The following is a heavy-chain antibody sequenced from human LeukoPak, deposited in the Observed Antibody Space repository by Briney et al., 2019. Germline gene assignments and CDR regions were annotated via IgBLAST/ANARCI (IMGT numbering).Heavy chain of an antibody. CDR3: ARGDFGYHFDI. D-gene: IGHD2-2*01. Sequence: GGSLRLSCAASGFTFSSYGMHWVRQAPGKGLEWVAVISYDGSNKYYADSVKGRFTISGDNARNSLYLQMNSLRAEDTAVYYCARGDFGYHFDIWGQGTMVTVSS. CDR1: GFTFSSYG. J-gene: IGHJ3*02. CDR2: ISYDGSNK. V-gene: IGHV3-30*03.